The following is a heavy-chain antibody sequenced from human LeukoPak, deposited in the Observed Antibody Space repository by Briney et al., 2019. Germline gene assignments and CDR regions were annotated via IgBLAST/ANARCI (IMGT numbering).Heavy chain of an antibody. CDR2: ISGSDGST. CDR3: AKGIGYCTGGSCYSDY. CDR1: GFTFSNYA. V-gene: IGHV3-23*01. J-gene: IGHJ4*02. D-gene: IGHD2-15*01. Sequence: GGSLRLSCTASGFTFSNYAVSWVRQAPGGGVEWVSTISGSDGSTYYADSVKGRFTISRDNSKNTLYPQMNSLRVEYTAIYYCAKGIGYCTGGSCYSDYWGQGTLVTVSS.